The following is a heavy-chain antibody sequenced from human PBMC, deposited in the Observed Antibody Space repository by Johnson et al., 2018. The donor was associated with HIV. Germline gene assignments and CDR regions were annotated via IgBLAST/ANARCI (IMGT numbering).Heavy chain of an antibody. CDR2: ITWHGGSV. J-gene: IGHJ3*02. V-gene: IGHV3-43*01. CDR1: GFTFDAYT. D-gene: IGHD6-6*01. CDR3: ARAEQLAGGAFDI. Sequence: VQLVESGGAMVQPGGTLRLSCAYSGFTFDAYTMHWVRQVPGKGLEWVSLITWHGGSVYYAETVKGRFTISRDNSKNTLYLQMNSLRAEDTAVYYCARAEQLAGGAFDIWGQGTMVTVSS.